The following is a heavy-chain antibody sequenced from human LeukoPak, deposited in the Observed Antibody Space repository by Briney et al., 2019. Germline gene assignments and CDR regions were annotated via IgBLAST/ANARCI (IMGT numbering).Heavy chain of an antibody. CDR2: ISSSSSYI. CDR1: VFTFSSYS. Sequence: GGSLRLSCAASVFTFSSYSMNWVRQAPGKGLEWVSSISSSSSYIYYADSVKGRFTISRDNAKNSLYLQMNSLRAEDTAVYYCARVDILTGCGCYYWGQGTLVTVSS. J-gene: IGHJ4*02. CDR3: ARVDILTGCGCYY. V-gene: IGHV3-21*01. D-gene: IGHD3-9*01.